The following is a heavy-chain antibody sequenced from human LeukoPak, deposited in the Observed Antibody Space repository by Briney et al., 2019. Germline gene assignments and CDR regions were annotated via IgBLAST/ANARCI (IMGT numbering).Heavy chain of an antibody. CDR1: GDSISGYY. CDR3: ARQKQLLSHFDY. D-gene: IGHD1-26*01. Sequence: SETLSLTCTVSGDSISGYYWSWIRQPPGKGLEWTGYVHYSGSTNYNPSLWSRVTISVDMSKNQFSLKLSSVTAADTAVYYCARQKQLLSHFDYWGQGTLATVSS. J-gene: IGHJ4*02. CDR2: VHYSGST. V-gene: IGHV4-59*08.